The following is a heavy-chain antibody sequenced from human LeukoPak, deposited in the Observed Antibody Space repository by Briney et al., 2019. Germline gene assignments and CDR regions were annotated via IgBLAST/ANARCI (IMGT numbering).Heavy chain of an antibody. CDR2: IYYSGTT. J-gene: IGHJ5*02. D-gene: IGHD4-17*01. Sequence: SETLSLTCTVSGGSISSRSYSWGWIRQPPGKGLEWIGSIYYSGTTYYNPSLKSRVTMSVDTSEIQFSLKLSSVTAADTAVYYCARHPDGDYVWFDPWGQGSLVTVSS. CDR1: GGSISSRSYS. CDR3: ARHPDGDYVWFDP. V-gene: IGHV4-39*01.